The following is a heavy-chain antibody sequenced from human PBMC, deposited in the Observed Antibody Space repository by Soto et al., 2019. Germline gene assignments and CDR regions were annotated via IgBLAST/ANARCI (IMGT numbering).Heavy chain of an antibody. CDR3: ARVRDIVLMVYASWGPLIY. D-gene: IGHD2-8*01. Sequence: ASVKVSCKASEGTFSSYAISWVRQAPGQGLEWMGGIIPIFGTANYAQKFQGRVTITADESTSPAYMELSSLRSEDTAVYYCARVRDIVLMVYASWGPLIYWGQGTLVTVS. CDR2: IIPIFGTA. J-gene: IGHJ4*02. V-gene: IGHV1-69*13. CDR1: EGTFSSYA.